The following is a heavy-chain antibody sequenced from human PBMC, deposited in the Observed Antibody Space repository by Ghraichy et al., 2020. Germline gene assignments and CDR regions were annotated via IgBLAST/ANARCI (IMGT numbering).Heavy chain of an antibody. D-gene: IGHD3-22*01. Sequence: GGSLRLSCAASGFTFSSYAMSWVRQAPGKGLEWVSAISGSGGSTYYADSVKGRFTISRDNSKNTLYLQMNSLRAEDTAVYYCAKGDYYDSSGYYFDYWGQGTLVTVSS. V-gene: IGHV3-23*01. CDR3: AKGDYYDSSGYYFDY. CDR2: ISGSGGST. J-gene: IGHJ4*02. CDR1: GFTFSSYA.